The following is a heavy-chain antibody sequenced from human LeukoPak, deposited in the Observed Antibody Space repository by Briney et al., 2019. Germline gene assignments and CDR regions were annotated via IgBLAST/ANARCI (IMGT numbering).Heavy chain of an antibody. CDR2: IYYSGST. J-gene: IGHJ4*02. CDR3: ARADVDTVMVDFDY. CDR1: GGPVSSGSYY. D-gene: IGHD5-18*01. Sequence: PSETLSLTCTVSGGPVSSGSYYWSWIRQPPRKGLEWIGYIYYSGSTYYNPSLKSRVTISVDTSKNQFSLKLNSVTAADTAVYYCARADVDTVMVDFDYWGQRTLVTVAT. V-gene: IGHV4-61*01.